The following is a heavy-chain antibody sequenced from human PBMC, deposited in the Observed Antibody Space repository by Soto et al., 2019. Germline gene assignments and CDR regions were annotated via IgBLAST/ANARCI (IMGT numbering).Heavy chain of an antibody. CDR2: VYHNGIT. CDR3: ARGLAVRGSYGLDV. V-gene: IGHV4-30-2*01. D-gene: IGHD3-10*01. Sequence: SETLSLTCAVSGASISRGGSSWSWIRQAPGTGLEWIGYVYHNGITNYNPSLKSRVTISVDKSQNQFSLSLNSVTAADTAVYYCARGLAVRGSYGLDVWGQGATVTVSS. J-gene: IGHJ6*02. CDR1: GASISRGGSS.